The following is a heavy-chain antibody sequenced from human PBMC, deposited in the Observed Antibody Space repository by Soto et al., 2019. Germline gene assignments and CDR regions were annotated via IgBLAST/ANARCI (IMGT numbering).Heavy chain of an antibody. D-gene: IGHD3-22*01. V-gene: IGHV3-21*01. CDR2: IGSGGSFI. CDR1: GFTFSRYS. CDR3: VRLYDSSGYYYFEY. Sequence: GGSLRLSCAASGFTFSRYSMNWVRQAPGRGPEWVSSIGSGGSFIYYADSLKGRFTISRDNAKNSLYLQMTSLRAEDTAVYYCVRLYDSSGYYYFEYWGKGTQVTVSS. J-gene: IGHJ4*01.